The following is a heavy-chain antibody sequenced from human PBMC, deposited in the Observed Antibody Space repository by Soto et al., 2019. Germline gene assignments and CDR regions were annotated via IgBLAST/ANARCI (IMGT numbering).Heavy chain of an antibody. D-gene: IGHD4-17*01. CDR3: ARDSPLTTGGCDP. J-gene: IGHJ5*02. CDR2: IDPNSGGT. Sequence: QVQLVQSGAEVKKPGASVRVSCKASGYTFTDYYLHWVRQAPGQGLEWMGWIDPNSGGTKYARKFQGRVTMTRDTSTSTAYMELSRLKSDDTSIYYCARDSPLTTGGCDPWGQGTLVTVSS. V-gene: IGHV1-2*07. CDR1: GYTFTDYY.